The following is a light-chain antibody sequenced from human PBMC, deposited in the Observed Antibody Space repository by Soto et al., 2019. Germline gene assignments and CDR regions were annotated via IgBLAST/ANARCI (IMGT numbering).Light chain of an antibody. J-gene: IGKJ1*01. CDR3: QPYNNWPSWT. Sequence: EIVLTQSPGTLSLSPGERATLSCRASQSVGKYLAWYQQRPGQAPRLLIYGASTRATGIPARFSGSGSGTDFTLTISSLQSEDFAVYYCQPYNNWPSWTFGQGTKVDI. CDR2: GAS. V-gene: IGKV3-15*01. CDR1: QSVGKY.